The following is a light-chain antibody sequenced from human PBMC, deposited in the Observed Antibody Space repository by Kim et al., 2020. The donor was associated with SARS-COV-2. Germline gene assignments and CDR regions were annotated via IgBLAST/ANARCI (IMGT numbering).Light chain of an antibody. CDR1: QSVSSY. CDR3: QLRYNWPPVYT. J-gene: IGKJ2*01. V-gene: IGKV3-11*01. Sequence: EGVLTQSPATLSLSPGERATLSCRASQSVSSYFAWYKHQLGQAPRLLIHDTSKRATGIPDRFSGSVSGTDYTLTISSLEPEDFAVYYCQLRYNWPPVYTFGQGTKLEI. CDR2: DTS.